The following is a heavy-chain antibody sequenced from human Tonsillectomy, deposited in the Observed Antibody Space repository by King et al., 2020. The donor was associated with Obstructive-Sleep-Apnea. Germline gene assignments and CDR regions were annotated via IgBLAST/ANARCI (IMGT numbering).Heavy chain of an antibody. CDR1: GFTFSPYN. J-gene: IGHJ4*02. V-gene: IGHV3-33*06. Sequence: VQLVESGGGVVQPGRSLRLSCEASGFTFSPYNMHWVRQAPGKGLEWVAVIWYDGTSKYYADSVKGRFTISRDNSKNTLYLQMNSLRAEDTAMYYCAKSPIIAAAGYFDNWGQGTLVTVSS. CDR2: IWYDGTSK. CDR3: AKSPIIAAAGYFDN. D-gene: IGHD6-13*01.